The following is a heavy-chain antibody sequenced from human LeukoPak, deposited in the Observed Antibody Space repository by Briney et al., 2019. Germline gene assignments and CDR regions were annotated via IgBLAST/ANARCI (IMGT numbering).Heavy chain of an antibody. D-gene: IGHD3-3*01. CDR3: ARDPEGHGYYFDY. V-gene: IGHV4-4*07. J-gene: IGHJ4*02. CDR1: GGYTSNYF. CDR2: IHTSGST. Sequence: SETLSLTCTVSGGYTSNYFCTWLRQSAGKGLEWIGRIHTSGSTNYNPSLKSRVSMSVDTSKNQFSLKLSSVTAADTAVYYCARDPEGHGYYFDYWGQGALVTVSS.